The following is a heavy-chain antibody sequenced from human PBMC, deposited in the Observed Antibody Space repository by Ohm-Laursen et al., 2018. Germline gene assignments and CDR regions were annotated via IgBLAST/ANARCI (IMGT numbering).Heavy chain of an antibody. D-gene: IGHD3-10*01. V-gene: IGHV4-39*01. J-gene: IGHJ4*02. CDR2: IYYSGST. CDR1: GGSISSSSYY. CDR3: ARVTYYYGFDY. Sequence: SQTLSLTCPVSGGSISSSSYYWGWIRQPPGKGLEWIGSIYYSGSTYYNPSLKSRVTISVDTSKNQFSLKLSSVTAADTAVYYCARVTYYYGFDYWGQGTLVTVSS.